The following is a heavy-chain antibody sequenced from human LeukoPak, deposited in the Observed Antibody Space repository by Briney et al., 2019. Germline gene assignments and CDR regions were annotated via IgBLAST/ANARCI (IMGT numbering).Heavy chain of an antibody. J-gene: IGHJ5*02. V-gene: IGHV4-4*02. Sequence: ASETLSPTCAVSGGSISSSYWGRWGRQPPGKGVGWTGGIYHRGSTNYNPSLKSRVTISVDTSKSQFSLKLSSVTAADTAVYYCARRRKWELLRANWFDPWGQGTLFTVSS. CDR3: ARRRKWELLRANWFDP. D-gene: IGHD1-26*01. CDR1: GGSISSSYW. CDR2: IYHRGST.